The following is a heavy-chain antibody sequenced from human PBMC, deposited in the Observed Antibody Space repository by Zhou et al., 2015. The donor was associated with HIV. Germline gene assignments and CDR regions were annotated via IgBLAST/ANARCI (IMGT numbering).Heavy chain of an antibody. D-gene: IGHD3-10*01. CDR3: ARDLGSITMVRGVNFYYYYGMDV. Sequence: QVQLVQSGAEVKKPGSSVKVSCKASGGTFSSYAISWVRQAPGQGLEWMGGIIPIFGTANYAQKFQGRVTITADESTSTAYMELSSLRSEDTAVYYCARDLGSITMVRGVNFYYYYGMDVWGQGTTVTVSS. CDR2: IIPIFGTA. CDR1: GGTFSSYA. J-gene: IGHJ6*02. V-gene: IGHV1-69*01.